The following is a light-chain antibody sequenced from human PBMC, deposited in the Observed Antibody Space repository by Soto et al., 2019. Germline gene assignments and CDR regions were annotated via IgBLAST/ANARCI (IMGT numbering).Light chain of an antibody. Sequence: DIQMTQSPSSLSASVGDIVTITCRSSQSIRYYLNWYQQKPGKAPKLLIYSASSLQSGVPSRFSGSGSGTDFTLTISSLQPEDFETYFCQQSYITPRAFGPGTKVDIK. CDR1: QSIRYY. CDR2: SAS. CDR3: QQSYITPRA. V-gene: IGKV1-39*01. J-gene: IGKJ3*01.